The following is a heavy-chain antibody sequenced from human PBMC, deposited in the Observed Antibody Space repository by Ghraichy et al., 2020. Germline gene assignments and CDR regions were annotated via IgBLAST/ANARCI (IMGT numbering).Heavy chain of an antibody. CDR2: ISGDST. J-gene: IGHJ4*02. D-gene: IGHD6-19*01. V-gene: IGHV3-23*01. CDR1: GFTFSTYA. CDR3: AKSPWWLDVRDY. Sequence: GSLRLSCAASGFTFSTYAMSWVRQAPGKGLEWVSTISGDSTFYADSVRGRFTISRDSSRNTLYLQMNSLRADDTAVYFCAKSPWWLDVRDYWGQGTLVTVSS.